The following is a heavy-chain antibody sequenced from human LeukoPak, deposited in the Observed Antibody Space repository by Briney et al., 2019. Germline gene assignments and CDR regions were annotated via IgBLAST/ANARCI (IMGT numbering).Heavy chain of an antibody. CDR1: AYTFTAYY. Sequence: ASVKVSCKASAYTFTAYYIDWVRPAPGQGFEWMGYINPTSGGTNYAQEFQGRVTMTRDTSISTAYMELSRLTSDDTAVYYCARGEMITFGGVIVISTFDIWGQGTMVTVS. CDR3: ARGEMITFGGVIVISTFDI. V-gene: IGHV1-2*02. J-gene: IGHJ3*02. D-gene: IGHD3-16*02. CDR2: INPTSGGT.